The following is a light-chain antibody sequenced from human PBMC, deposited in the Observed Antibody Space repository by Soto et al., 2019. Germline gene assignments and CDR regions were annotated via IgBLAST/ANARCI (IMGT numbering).Light chain of an antibody. CDR3: QQTYNTPRT. V-gene: IGKV3-20*01. J-gene: IGKJ5*01. CDR1: QSVSSSY. Sequence: EIVLTQSRGTLSLSPGERATLSCLASQSVSSSYLAWYQQKPGQAPRLLIYDASTRALDTPARFAGSASETDFTLTISSLQPEDFATYYCQQTYNTPRTFGQGTRLEIK. CDR2: DAS.